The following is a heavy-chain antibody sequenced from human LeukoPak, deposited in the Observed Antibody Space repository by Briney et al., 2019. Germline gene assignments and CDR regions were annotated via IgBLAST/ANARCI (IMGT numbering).Heavy chain of an antibody. J-gene: IGHJ6*03. CDR2: MNPNSGNT. Sequence: GASVKVSCKASGYTFTSYDINWVRQATGQGLEWMGWMNPNSGNTGFAQKFQGRVTMTRNTSISTAYMELSSLRSEDTAVYYCARGIDGSGYYFYYMDVWGKGTTGTVSS. CDR1: GYTFTSYD. D-gene: IGHD3-22*01. V-gene: IGHV1-8*01. CDR3: ARGIDGSGYYFYYMDV.